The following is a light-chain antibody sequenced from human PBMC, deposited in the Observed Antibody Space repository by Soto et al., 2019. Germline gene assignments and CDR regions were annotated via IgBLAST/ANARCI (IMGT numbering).Light chain of an antibody. V-gene: IGKV1-39*01. CDR2: AAS. CDR1: QSISNY. J-gene: IGKJ1*01. Sequence: DIQMTQSPSSLSASVGDRVNITCRASQSISNYLNWYQQKPGKAPKLLIYAASSMQSGVPSRFSGSGSETDFTLTISSLQPDDSATYYCQQSFSPLWTFGQGTKV. CDR3: QQSFSPLWT.